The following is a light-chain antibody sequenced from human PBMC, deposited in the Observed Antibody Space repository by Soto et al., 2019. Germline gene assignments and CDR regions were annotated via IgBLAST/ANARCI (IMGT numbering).Light chain of an antibody. V-gene: IGKV3-20*01. J-gene: IGKJ5*01. CDR1: QTVSRKN. Sequence: EIVWTQSPGTMSLSPGERATLSCRASQTVSRKNLVWYQQRPGQPPRLLLYGASSRATGIPDRFSGSVSGTDGSITISRLEKEDGSVYYCQQHGDAPITFGQGTRLEIK. CDR3: QQHGDAPIT. CDR2: GAS.